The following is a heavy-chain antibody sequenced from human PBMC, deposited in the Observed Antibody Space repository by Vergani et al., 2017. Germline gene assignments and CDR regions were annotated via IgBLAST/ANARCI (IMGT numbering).Heavy chain of an antibody. CDR3: ARGPRRVAATFFDY. CDR2: IWYDGSKK. J-gene: IGHJ4*02. CDR1: GFTFSSYG. D-gene: IGHD2-15*01. Sequence: QVQLVESGGGVVQPGRSLRLSCAASGFTFSSYGMHWVRPAPGKGLEWVAVIWYDGSKKYYADSVKGRFTISRDNSKNTLYLQMNSLRAEDTAVYYCARGPRRVAATFFDYWGQGTLVTVSS. V-gene: IGHV3-33*01.